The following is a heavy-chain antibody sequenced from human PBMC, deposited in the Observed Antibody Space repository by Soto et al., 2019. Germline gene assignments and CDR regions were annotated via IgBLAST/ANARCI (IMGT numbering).Heavy chain of an antibody. CDR3: ARGAGTPYYYYGMDV. Sequence: ASVKVSCKASGYTFTSYYMHWVRQAPGQGLEWMGIINPSGGSTSYAQKFQGRVTMTRDTSTSTVYMELSSLRSEDTAVYYCARGAGTPYYYYGMDVWGQGTTVTVYS. D-gene: IGHD1-1*01. V-gene: IGHV1-46*01. J-gene: IGHJ6*02. CDR2: INPSGGST. CDR1: GYTFTSYY.